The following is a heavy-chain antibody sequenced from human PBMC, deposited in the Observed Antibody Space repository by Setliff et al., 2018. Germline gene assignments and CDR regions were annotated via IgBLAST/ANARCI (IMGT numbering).Heavy chain of an antibody. D-gene: IGHD5-12*01. V-gene: IGHV1-18*01. CDR2: NSV. Sequence: GASVKVSCKTSGYSFTNYGINWVRQAPGQGLEWMGWNSVYAREFQGRVTMTIDTPTSTAYMELSSLRSEDTAVYYCARERGDIVTTTSYYYYLDVWGKGTTVTVSS. J-gene: IGHJ6*03. CDR3: ARERGDIVTTTSYYYYLDV. CDR1: GYSFTNYG.